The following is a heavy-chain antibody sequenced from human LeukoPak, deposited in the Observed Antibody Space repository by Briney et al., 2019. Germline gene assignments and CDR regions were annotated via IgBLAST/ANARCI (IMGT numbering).Heavy chain of an antibody. CDR3: AKEEDIVVVPAANDY. D-gene: IGHD2-2*01. J-gene: IGHJ4*02. Sequence: GGSLRLXCAASGFTFSSYAMSWVRQAPGKGLEWVSAISGSGGSTYYADSVKGRFTISRDNSKNTLYLQMNSLRAEDTAVYYCAKEEDIVVVPAANDYWGQGTLVTVSS. CDR1: GFTFSSYA. V-gene: IGHV3-23*01. CDR2: ISGSGGST.